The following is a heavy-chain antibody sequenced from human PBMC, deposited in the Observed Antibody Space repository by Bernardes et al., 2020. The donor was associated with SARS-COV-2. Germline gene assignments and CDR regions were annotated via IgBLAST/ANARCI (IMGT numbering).Heavy chain of an antibody. CDR2: INHSGGT. CDR1: GGSFSGY. CDR3: ARGAAPGGMDV. Sequence: SETLSLTCAVYGGSFSGYWSWIRQPPGKGLEWIGEINHSGGTKYNPSLKSRVSISVDTSKNQFSLRLNSVTAADTAVYYCARGAAPGGMDVWGQGTTVTVSS. D-gene: IGHD6-13*01. V-gene: IGHV4-34*01. J-gene: IGHJ6*02.